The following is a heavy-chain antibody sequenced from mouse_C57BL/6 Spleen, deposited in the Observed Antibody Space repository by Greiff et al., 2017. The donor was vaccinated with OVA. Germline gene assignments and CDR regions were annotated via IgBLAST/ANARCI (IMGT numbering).Heavy chain of an antibody. CDR2: ISYDGSN. V-gene: IGHV3-6*01. Sequence: ESGPGLVKPSQSLSLTCSVTGYSITSGYYWNWIRQFPGNKLEWMGYISYDGSNNYNPSLKNRISITRDTSKNQFFLKLNSVTTEDTATYYCARRVGPYYYAMDYWGQGTSVTVSS. CDR1: GYSITSGYY. J-gene: IGHJ4*01. CDR3: ARRVGPYYYAMDY.